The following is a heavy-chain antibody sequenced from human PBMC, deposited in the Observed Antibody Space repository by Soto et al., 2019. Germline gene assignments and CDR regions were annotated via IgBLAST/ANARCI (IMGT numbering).Heavy chain of an antibody. J-gene: IGHJ3*02. V-gene: IGHV1-69*01. CDR2: IIPIFGTA. CDR3: ARRIAAFDAFDI. D-gene: IGHD6-6*01. CDR1: GGTFSSYA. Sequence: QVQLVQSGAEVKKPGSSVKVSCKASGGTFSSYAISWVRQAPGQGLEWMGGIIPIFGTANYAQKFRGRVTINADESTSTAYMELSSLRSEDTAVYYCARRIAAFDAFDIWGQGTMVTVSS.